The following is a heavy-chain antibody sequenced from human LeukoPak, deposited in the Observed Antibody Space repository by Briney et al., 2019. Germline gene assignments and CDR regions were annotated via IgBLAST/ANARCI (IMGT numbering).Heavy chain of an antibody. V-gene: IGHV3-23*01. D-gene: IGHD6-13*01. Sequence: GGSLRLSCAASGFTFSSSAMSWVRQVPGKGLEWVSGISASGGSTYYADSVRGRFTISRDNSKNTLYLQMNSLRAEDTAVYYCAKDEGSSWYADFDYWGQGTLVTVSS. CDR2: ISASGGST. CDR1: GFTFSSSA. CDR3: AKDEGSSWYADFDY. J-gene: IGHJ4*02.